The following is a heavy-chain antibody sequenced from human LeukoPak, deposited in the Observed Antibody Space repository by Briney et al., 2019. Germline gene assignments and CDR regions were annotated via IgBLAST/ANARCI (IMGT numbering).Heavy chain of an antibody. CDR1: GFTFSRYT. CDR3: ARDSGTIFGPTSVDF. D-gene: IGHD3-3*01. CDR2: ISSSSSNI. Sequence: GGSLTLSCAASGFTFSRYTMNWVRQAPGKGLEWVSSISSSSSNIYYADSVKGRFAISRDNAKTSLYLQMNSLRAEDTSVYYCARDSGTIFGPTSVDFWGQGTLVTVSS. V-gene: IGHV3-21*01. J-gene: IGHJ4*02.